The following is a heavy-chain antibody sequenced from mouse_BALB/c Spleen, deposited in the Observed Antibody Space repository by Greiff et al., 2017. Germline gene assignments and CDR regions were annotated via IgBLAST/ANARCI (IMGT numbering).Heavy chain of an antibody. V-gene: IGHV5-6*01. Sequence: EVKLMESGGDLVKPGGSLKLSCAASGFTFSSYGMSWVRQTPDKRLEWVATISSGGSYTYYPDSVKGRFTISRDNAKNTLYLQMSSLKSEDTAMYYCARQEEYDYGEDYYAMDYWGQGTSVTVSS. D-gene: IGHD2-4*01. CDR1: GFTFSSYG. CDR2: ISSGGSYT. J-gene: IGHJ4*01. CDR3: ARQEEYDYGEDYYAMDY.